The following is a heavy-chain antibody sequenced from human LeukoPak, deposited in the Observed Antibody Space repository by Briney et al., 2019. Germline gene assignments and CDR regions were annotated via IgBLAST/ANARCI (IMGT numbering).Heavy chain of an antibody. CDR1: GFTFSSYA. D-gene: IGHD3-10*01. CDR3: AKVGWFGELLGYFDY. J-gene: IGHJ4*02. Sequence: GGSLRLSCAASGFTFSSYAMSWVRQAPGKGLEWVSGISGSGGSTYYADSVKGRFTISRDNSKSTLYLQMNSLRAEDTAVYYCAKVGWFGELLGYFDYWGQGTLVTVSS. CDR2: ISGSGGST. V-gene: IGHV3-23*01.